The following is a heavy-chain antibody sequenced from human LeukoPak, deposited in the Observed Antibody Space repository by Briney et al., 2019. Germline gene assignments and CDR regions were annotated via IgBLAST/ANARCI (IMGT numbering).Heavy chain of an antibody. J-gene: IGHJ4*02. CDR1: GFTFSSYA. Sequence: PGGSLRLSCAAPGFTFSSYAMHWVRQAPGKGLEWVAVISYDGSNKYYADSVKGRFTISRDNSKNTLYLQMNSLRAEDTAVYYCAKGRPVTMIVVVIRDIDYWGQGTLVTVSS. CDR2: ISYDGSNK. V-gene: IGHV3-30-3*01. D-gene: IGHD3-22*01. CDR3: AKGRPVTMIVVVIRDIDY.